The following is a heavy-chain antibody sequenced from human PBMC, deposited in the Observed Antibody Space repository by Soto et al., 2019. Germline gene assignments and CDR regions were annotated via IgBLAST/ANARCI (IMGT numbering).Heavy chain of an antibody. CDR1: GGSISSYY. D-gene: IGHD3-10*01. CDR3: ARHNYGSGSTYFDY. J-gene: IGHJ4*02. Sequence: PSETLSLTCTVSGGSISSYYWSWIRQPPGKGLEWIGYIYYSGSTNYNPSLKSRVNISLDTSKNQFSLKLSSVTAADTAVYYCARHNYGSGSTYFDYWGQGTLVTVSS. CDR2: IYYSGST. V-gene: IGHV4-59*08.